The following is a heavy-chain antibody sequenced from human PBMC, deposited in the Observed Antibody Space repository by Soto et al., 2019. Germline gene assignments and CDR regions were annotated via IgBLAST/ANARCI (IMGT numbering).Heavy chain of an antibody. Sequence: QVQLQESGPRLVKPSETLSLTCTVSGASIGASYWSWIRQSPGKGLEWMGYIFYSGSTNYSPSLNSRVSMTVDSSKNQVSLTLGSVTAADTAVYYCARVSTVTTLDYWGHGMLVTVSS. V-gene: IGHV4-59*01. CDR2: IFYSGST. CDR1: GASIGASY. J-gene: IGHJ4*01. D-gene: IGHD4-17*01. CDR3: ARVSTVTTLDY.